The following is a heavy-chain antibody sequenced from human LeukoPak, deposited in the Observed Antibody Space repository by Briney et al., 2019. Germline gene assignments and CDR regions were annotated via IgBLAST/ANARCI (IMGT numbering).Heavy chain of an antibody. Sequence: GASVKVSCKASGYTSTGYYMHWVRQAPGQGLEWMGWINPNSGGTNYAQKFQGRVTMTRDTSISTAYMELSRLRSDDTAVYYCALPRWYQLLHDFGVHNYGMDVWGQGTTVTVSS. CDR1: GYTSTGYY. J-gene: IGHJ6*02. D-gene: IGHD2-2*01. V-gene: IGHV1-2*02. CDR2: INPNSGGT. CDR3: ALPRWYQLLHDFGVHNYGMDV.